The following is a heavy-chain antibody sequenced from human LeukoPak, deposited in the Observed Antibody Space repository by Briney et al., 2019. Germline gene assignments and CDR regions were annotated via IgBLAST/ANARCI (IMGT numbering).Heavy chain of an antibody. V-gene: IGHV1-46*01. CDR3: ARRGGGYSYGSIGAFDI. D-gene: IGHD5-18*01. CDR1: GYTFTGYY. CDR2: INPSGGST. Sequence: ASVKVSCKASGYTFTGYYMHWVRQAPGQGLEWMGIINPSGGSTSYAQKFQGRVTMTRDTSTSTVYMELSSLRSEDTAVYYCARRGGGYSYGSIGAFDIWGQGTMVTVSS. J-gene: IGHJ3*02.